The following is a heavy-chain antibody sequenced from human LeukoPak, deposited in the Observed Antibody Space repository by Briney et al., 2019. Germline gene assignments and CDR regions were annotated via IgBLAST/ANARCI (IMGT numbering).Heavy chain of an antibody. V-gene: IGHV4-59*01. CDR1: GGSISSYY. D-gene: IGHD3-22*01. CDR3: ARETRDVDYYDSSGIFDY. Sequence: KPSETLSLTCTVSGGSISSYYWSWIRQPPGKGLEWIGYIYYSGSTNYNPSLKSRVTISVDTSKNQFSLKLSSVTAADTAVYYCARETRDVDYYDSSGIFDYWGQGTLVTVSS. CDR2: IYYSGST. J-gene: IGHJ4*02.